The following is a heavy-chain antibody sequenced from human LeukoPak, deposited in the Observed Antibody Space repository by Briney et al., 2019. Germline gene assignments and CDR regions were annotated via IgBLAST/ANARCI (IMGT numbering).Heavy chain of an antibody. CDR1: GFTFSSYG. J-gene: IGHJ2*01. CDR2: ISGSGGST. V-gene: IGHV3-23*01. Sequence: GGSLRLSCAASGFTFSSYGMSWVRQAPGKGLEWVSAISGSGGSTYYADSVKGRFTISRDNVKKSLYLQMNSLRADDTAVYYCARGRHYYYDSSDSRGEWYFDLWGRGTLVTVSS. D-gene: IGHD3-22*01. CDR3: ARGRHYYYDSSDSRGEWYFDL.